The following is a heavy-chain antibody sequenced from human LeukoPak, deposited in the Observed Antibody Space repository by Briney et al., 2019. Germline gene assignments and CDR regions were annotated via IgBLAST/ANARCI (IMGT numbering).Heavy chain of an antibody. CDR2: ISAYNGNT. J-gene: IGHJ1*01. Sequence: GASVKVSCKASGYTFTGYYMHWVRQAPGQGLEWMGWISAYNGNTNYAQKLQGRVTMTTDTSTSTAYMELRSLRSDDTAVYYCARDRSIAVATTKGYFQHWGQGTLVTVSS. D-gene: IGHD6-19*01. CDR3: ARDRSIAVATTKGYFQH. V-gene: IGHV1-18*04. CDR1: GYTFTGYY.